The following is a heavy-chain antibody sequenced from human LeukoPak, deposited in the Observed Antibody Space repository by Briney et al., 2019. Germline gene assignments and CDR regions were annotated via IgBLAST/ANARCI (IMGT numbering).Heavy chain of an antibody. CDR1: GFTFSSYG. D-gene: IGHD1-26*01. Sequence: GGSLRLSCAASGFTFSSYGMHWVRQAPGKGLEWVALIWYDGSNKYHADSVKGRFTISRDNSKNTLYLQMNSPRAEDTAVYYCARPESGNYYFDYWGQGTLVTVSS. J-gene: IGHJ4*02. CDR2: IWYDGSNK. CDR3: ARPESGNYYFDY. V-gene: IGHV3-33*01.